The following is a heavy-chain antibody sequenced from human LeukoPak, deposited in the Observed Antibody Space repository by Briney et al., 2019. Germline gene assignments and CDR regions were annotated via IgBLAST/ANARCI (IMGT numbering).Heavy chain of an antibody. V-gene: IGHV4-59*08. CDR2: IYYSGST. D-gene: IGHD5-24*01. CDR1: GGPISNYY. CDR3: ARHVEEKGMDV. J-gene: IGHJ6*02. Sequence: ASETLSLTCIVSGGPISNYYWSWIRQPPGKGLEWIGYIYYSGSTDYNSSLKSRVTISIDTSKNQFSLRLNSVTAADTAVYYCARHVEEKGMDVWGQGTTVTVSS.